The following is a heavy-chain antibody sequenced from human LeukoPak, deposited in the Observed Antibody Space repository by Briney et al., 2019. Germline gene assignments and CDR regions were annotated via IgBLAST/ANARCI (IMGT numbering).Heavy chain of an antibody. CDR1: GFTFSSYA. CDR3: ARELQNYYGSGSYPLVN. D-gene: IGHD3-10*01. J-gene: IGHJ4*02. V-gene: IGHV3-30-3*01. CDR2: ISYDGSNK. Sequence: GGSLRLSCAASGFTFSSYAMPWVRQAPGKGLEWVAVISYDGSNKYYADSVKGRFTISRDNSKNTLYLQMNSLRAEDTAVYYCARELQNYYGSGSYPLVNWGQGTLVTVSS.